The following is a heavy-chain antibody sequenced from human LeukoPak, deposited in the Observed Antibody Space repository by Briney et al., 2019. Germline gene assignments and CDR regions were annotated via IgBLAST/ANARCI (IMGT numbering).Heavy chain of an antibody. Sequence: SETLSLTCTVSGGSISSYYWSWIRQPPGKGLEWIGCIYYSGSTNYNPSLKSRVTISVDTSKNQFSLKLSSVTAADTAVYCCASSDYYDSSGYTYWGQGTLVTVSS. CDR2: IYYSGST. V-gene: IGHV4-59*01. D-gene: IGHD3-22*01. CDR3: ASSDYYDSSGYTY. CDR1: GGSISSYY. J-gene: IGHJ4*02.